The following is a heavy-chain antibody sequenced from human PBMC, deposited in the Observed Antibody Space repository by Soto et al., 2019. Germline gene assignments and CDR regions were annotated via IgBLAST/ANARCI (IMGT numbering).Heavy chain of an antibody. CDR2: ISGSGGST. J-gene: IGHJ4*02. Sequence: GGSLRLSCAASGFTFSSYAMSWVRQAPGKGLEWVSAISGSGGSTYYADSVKGRFTISRDNSKNTLYLQMNSLRAEDTAVYYCAKGAPVDYYGSGSYYNDYWGQGTLVTVSS. CDR1: GFTFSSYA. D-gene: IGHD3-10*01. CDR3: AKGAPVDYYGSGSYYNDY. V-gene: IGHV3-23*01.